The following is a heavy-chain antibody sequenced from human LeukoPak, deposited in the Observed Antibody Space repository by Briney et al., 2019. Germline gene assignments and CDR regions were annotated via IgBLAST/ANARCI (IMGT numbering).Heavy chain of an antibody. J-gene: IGHJ4*02. Sequence: SETLSLTCTVSGGSISSGDYYWSWIRQPPGKGLEWIGYIYYSGSTYYNPSLKSRVTISVDTSKNQFSLKLSSVTAADTAVYYCAAAAGTSNIDYWGQGTLVTVSS. CDR2: IYYSGST. D-gene: IGHD6-13*01. CDR1: GGSISSGDYY. V-gene: IGHV4-30-4*01. CDR3: AAAAGTSNIDY.